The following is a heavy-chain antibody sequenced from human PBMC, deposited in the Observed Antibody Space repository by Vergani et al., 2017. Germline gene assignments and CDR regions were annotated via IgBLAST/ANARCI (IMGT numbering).Heavy chain of an antibody. CDR1: GGSFSGYY. J-gene: IGHJ4*02. CDR3: AKSSDILGFWSGYYSCDY. D-gene: IGHD3-3*01. V-gene: IGHV4-34*10. CDR2: INHSGST. Sequence: QVQLQESGPGLVKPSETLSLTCAVYGGSFSGYYWSWIRQPPGKGLEWIGEINHSGSTNYNPSLKSRVTISVDTSKNQFSLKLSSVTAADTAVYYCAKSSDILGFWSGYYSCDYWGQGTLVTVSS.